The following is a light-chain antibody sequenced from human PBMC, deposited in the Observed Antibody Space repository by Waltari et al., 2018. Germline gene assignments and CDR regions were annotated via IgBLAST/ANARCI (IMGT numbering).Light chain of an antibody. CDR3: YSATDDSLGV. CDR1: ILAKKY. J-gene: IGLJ3*02. V-gene: IGLV3-27*01. CDR2: KDS. Sequence: SYALTQPSSVSVSPGQTARITCSGDILAKKYARWFQQKPGQAPVMVIYKDSERPSGSPERFSGSSSETTVTLTISGAQVEDEADYYCYSATDDSLGVFGGGTKLTVL.